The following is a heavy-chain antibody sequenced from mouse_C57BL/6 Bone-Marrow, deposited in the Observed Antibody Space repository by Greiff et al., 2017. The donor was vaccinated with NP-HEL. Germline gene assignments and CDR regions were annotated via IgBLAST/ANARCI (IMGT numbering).Heavy chain of an antibody. CDR2: ILPSIGRT. J-gene: IGHJ3*01. CDR1: DSDVFPFAF. Sequence: QVQLQQSGSELRSPGSSVKLSCKAFDSDVFPFAFMCWVRQKHGHGFEWIGGILPSIGRTFYGEMFEDKATSDADTLSNTASLELNILTSEDAAIYYCARRDYDWFADWGQGTLVTVSA. D-gene: IGHD2-4*01. CDR3: ARRDYDWFAD. V-gene: IGHV15-2*01.